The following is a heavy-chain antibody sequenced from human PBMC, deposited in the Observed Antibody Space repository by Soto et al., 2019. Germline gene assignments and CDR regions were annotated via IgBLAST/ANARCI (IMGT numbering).Heavy chain of an antibody. Sequence: PGGSLRLSCAASGFTFSSYAMSWVRQAPGEGLEWVSAISGSGGTTYYADSVKGRFTISRDNAKNSLYLQMNSLRAEDTAVYYCAGQGGSRLNWFDPWGQGTLVTVSS. CDR3: AGQGGSRLNWFDP. CDR2: ISGSGGTT. V-gene: IGHV3-23*01. D-gene: IGHD6-13*01. CDR1: GFTFSSYA. J-gene: IGHJ5*02.